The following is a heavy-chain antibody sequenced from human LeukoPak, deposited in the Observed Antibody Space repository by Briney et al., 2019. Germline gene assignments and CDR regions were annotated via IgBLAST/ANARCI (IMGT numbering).Heavy chain of an antibody. J-gene: IGHJ2*01. CDR2: IYSDESYK. CDR1: GFTFSTYA. D-gene: IGHD2-21*02. CDR3: ARGLGDWGSGWYFDL. Sequence: GGSLRLSCAASGFTFSTYAMNWVRQAPGKGLEWVTVIYSDESYKYYADSVKGRFTISRANSKNTLYLQMSSLRAEDTAVYYCARGLGDWGSGWYFDLWGRGTLVTVSS. V-gene: IGHV3-33*08.